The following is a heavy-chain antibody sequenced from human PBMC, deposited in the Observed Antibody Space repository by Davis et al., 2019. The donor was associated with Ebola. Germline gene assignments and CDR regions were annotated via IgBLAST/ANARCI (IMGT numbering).Heavy chain of an antibody. CDR1: GYKFTSYY. CDR2: IDPNTGDT. Sequence: AAVKVSCKATGYKFTSYYIHWVRQAPGQGFEWMGWIDPNTGDTNCAQKFQGRVTMTRDTSINTAYVELSRLTSDDTAVYYCVRDRGSRQFDPWGQGALVTVSS. D-gene: IGHD6-25*01. CDR3: VRDRGSRQFDP. J-gene: IGHJ5*02. V-gene: IGHV1-2*02.